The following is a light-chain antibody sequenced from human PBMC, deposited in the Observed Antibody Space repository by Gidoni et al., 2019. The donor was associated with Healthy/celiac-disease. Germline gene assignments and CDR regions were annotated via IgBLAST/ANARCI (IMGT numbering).Light chain of an antibody. J-gene: IGKJ4*01. CDR3: QQRSNWPLS. CDR1: QSVSIY. Sequence: ESVLTQSPATLSLSPGERATLSCRASQSVSIYLAWYQQKPGQAPRLLIYDASNRATGIPARFSGSGSGTYFTLTISSLEPEDFAFYYCQQRSNWPLSFGGGTKVEIK. V-gene: IGKV3-11*01. CDR2: DAS.